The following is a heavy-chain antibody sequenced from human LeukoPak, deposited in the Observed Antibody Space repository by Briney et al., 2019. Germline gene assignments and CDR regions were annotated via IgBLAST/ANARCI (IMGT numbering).Heavy chain of an antibody. V-gene: IGHV4-4*09. Sequence: SETLSLNCTVYGVSINSLYLNWLRQPPGQGLEWIGYSYGSGITNYSPSLKSRVTMSVDTSKSQFALRRSSGTSADTAVYYCVVSPKQDFFDYLVQGPLVTDSS. J-gene: IGHJ4*02. CDR2: SYGSGIT. CDR1: GVSINSLY. CDR3: VVSPKQDFFDY.